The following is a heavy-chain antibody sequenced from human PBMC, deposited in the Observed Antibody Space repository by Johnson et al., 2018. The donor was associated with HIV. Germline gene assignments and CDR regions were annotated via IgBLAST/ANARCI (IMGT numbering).Heavy chain of an antibody. CDR1: GFTFTSYA. D-gene: IGHD1-26*01. V-gene: IGHV3-23*04. CDR3: ARTSEWATYQDAFDI. Sequence: VQLVESGGGLVQPGGSLRLSCAASGFTFTSYAMSWVRQPPGKGLEWVSGISPSGGSTYYADSVKGLFTISRDTSKNTLYLQMNSLRAEDTAVFYCARTSEWATYQDAFDIWGQGTMVSVSS. CDR2: ISPSGGST. J-gene: IGHJ3*02.